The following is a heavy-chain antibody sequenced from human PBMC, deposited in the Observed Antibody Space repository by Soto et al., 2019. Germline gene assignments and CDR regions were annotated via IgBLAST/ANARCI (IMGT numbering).Heavy chain of an antibody. CDR2: ISSSSSYT. V-gene: IGHV3-11*06. CDR3: ARDFPQGIDYGMDV. CDR1: GFTFSDYY. Sequence: GGSLRLSCAASGFTFSDYYMSWIRQAPGKGLEWVSYISSSSSYTNYADSVKGRFTISRDNAKNPLYLQMNSLRAEDTAVYYCARDFPQGIDYGMDVWGQGTTVTVSS. J-gene: IGHJ6*02.